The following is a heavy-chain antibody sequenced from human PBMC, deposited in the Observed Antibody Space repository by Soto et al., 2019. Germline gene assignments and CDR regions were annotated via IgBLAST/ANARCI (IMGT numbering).Heavy chain of an antibody. J-gene: IGHJ4*02. CDR2: IYYSGST. D-gene: IGHD2-2*01. CDR1: GGSISSGGYY. Sequence: SETLSLTCTVSGGSISSGGYYWSWIRQHPGKGLEWIGYIYYSGSTYYNPSLKSRVTISVDTPKNQFSLKLSSVTAADTAVYYCARSAVPAANYFDYWGQGTLVTVSS. V-gene: IGHV4-31*03. CDR3: ARSAVPAANYFDY.